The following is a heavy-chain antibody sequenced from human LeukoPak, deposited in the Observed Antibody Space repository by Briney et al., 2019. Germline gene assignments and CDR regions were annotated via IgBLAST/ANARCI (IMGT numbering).Heavy chain of an antibody. Sequence: PSETLSLTCAVSGYPISSGYYWGWIRQPPGKGLEWIGSIYHSGSTYYNPSLKSRVTISVDTSKNQFSLKLSSVTAADTAVYYCARLMNTPDVIATPDYWGQGTLVTVSS. J-gene: IGHJ4*02. CDR2: IYHSGST. D-gene: IGHD2-21*01. CDR3: ARLMNTPDVIATPDY. V-gene: IGHV4-38-2*01. CDR1: GYPISSGYY.